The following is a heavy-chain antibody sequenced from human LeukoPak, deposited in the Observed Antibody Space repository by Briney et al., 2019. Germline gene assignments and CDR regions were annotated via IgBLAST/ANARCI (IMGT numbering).Heavy chain of an antibody. Sequence: SETLSLTCAVYGGSFTGYYWSWIRQTPGNGLEWIGEISHIGGTSYNPSLKSRVTISIDRSKNHFSLKLTSVTAADTAVYYCARDSSSYYFDYWGQGTLVTVSS. CDR1: GGSFTGYY. V-gene: IGHV4-34*01. CDR2: ISHIGGT. CDR3: ARDSSSYYFDY. D-gene: IGHD6-6*01. J-gene: IGHJ4*02.